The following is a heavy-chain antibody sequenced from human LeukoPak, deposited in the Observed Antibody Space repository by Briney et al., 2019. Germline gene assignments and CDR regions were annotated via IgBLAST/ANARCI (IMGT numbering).Heavy chain of an antibody. V-gene: IGHV3-21*01. CDR3: ARYCSGGSCYGDDY. CDR2: ISSGSSYI. J-gene: IGHJ4*02. Sequence: GGSLRLSCAASGFTFSNYRMNWVRQAPGKGLEWVSSISSGSSYIYYADSVKGRFTISRDNAKNSLYLQMNSLRAEDTAVYYCARYCSGGSCYGDDYWGQGTLVTVSS. D-gene: IGHD2-15*01. CDR1: GFTFSNYR.